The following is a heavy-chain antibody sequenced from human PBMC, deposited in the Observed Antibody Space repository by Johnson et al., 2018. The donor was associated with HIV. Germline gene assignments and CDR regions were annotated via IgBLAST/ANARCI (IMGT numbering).Heavy chain of an antibody. CDR3: ARDGTFGYGDYVGRAFDI. D-gene: IGHD4-17*01. CDR2: IKSKTDGGTT. Sequence: EVHLVESGGGLVKPGGSLRLSCTVSGFTFSNAWMNWVRQAPRKGLEWVGRIKSKTDGGTTNYAAPVTGRFTMSRDDSKNTLYLQMNSLRAEDTAVYYCARDGTFGYGDYVGRAFDIWGQGTMVTVSS. V-gene: IGHV3-15*01. CDR1: GFTFSNAW. J-gene: IGHJ3*02.